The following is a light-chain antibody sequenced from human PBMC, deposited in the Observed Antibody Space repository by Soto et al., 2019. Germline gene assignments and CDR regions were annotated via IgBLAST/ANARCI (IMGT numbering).Light chain of an antibody. CDR1: QAVNTS. Sequence: EIVLTQSLAPLSSFPGHRVTLSCRPIQAVNTSLAWYQHNPGQAPRLLIYLASNRAAGVPARFSGWGSGTDFTLTISDVEPEDFAVYYCHQRQSWPRTFGQGTTVDIK. V-gene: IGKV3-11*01. CDR3: HQRQSWPRT. CDR2: LAS. J-gene: IGKJ1*01.